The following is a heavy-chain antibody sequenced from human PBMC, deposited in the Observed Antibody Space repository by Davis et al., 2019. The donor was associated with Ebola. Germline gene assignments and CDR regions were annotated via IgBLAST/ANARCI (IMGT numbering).Heavy chain of an antibody. J-gene: IGHJ2*01. CDR3: ARRRLLGWYFDL. D-gene: IGHD1-26*01. Sequence: ASVKVSCKASGYTFTDFYLHWVRQAPGQGLEWMGWINPNSGATSYAQKFQGRVTMTRDTSISTAYMELSRLRSDDTAVYYCARRRLLGWYFDLWGRGTLVTVSS. V-gene: IGHV1-2*02. CDR1: GYTFTDFY. CDR2: INPNSGAT.